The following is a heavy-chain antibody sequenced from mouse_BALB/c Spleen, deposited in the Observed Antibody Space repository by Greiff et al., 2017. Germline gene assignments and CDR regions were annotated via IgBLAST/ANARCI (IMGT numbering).Heavy chain of an antibody. CDR2: ISYSGST. CDR3: ARSEVRRWYFDV. D-gene: IGHD2-14*01. J-gene: IGHJ1*01. V-gene: IGHV3-2*02. Sequence: EVKVEESGPGLVKPSQSLSLTCTVTGYSITSDYAWNWIRQFPGNKLEWMGYISYSGSTSYNPSLKSRISITRDTSKNQFFLQLNSVTTEDTATYYCARSEVRRWYFDVWGAGTTVTVSS. CDR1: GYSITSDYA.